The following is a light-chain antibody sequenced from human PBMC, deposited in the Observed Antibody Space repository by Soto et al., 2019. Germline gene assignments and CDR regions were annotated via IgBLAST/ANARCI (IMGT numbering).Light chain of an antibody. V-gene: IGKV1-33*01. CDR1: QDISKF. CDR3: QQYENRPYT. Sequence: DSQMTHSPSSLSASIGDRVSFTCQASQDISKFLNWYQHKPGQAPSLLIYDASKSHFGVPSRFSGSGSGTDFTFTISSLQPEDNATYYCQQYENRPYTFGPGTKVDIK. CDR2: DAS. J-gene: IGKJ3*01.